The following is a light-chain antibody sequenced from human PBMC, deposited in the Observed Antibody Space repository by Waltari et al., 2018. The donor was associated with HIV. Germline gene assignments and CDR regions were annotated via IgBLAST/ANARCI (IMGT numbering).Light chain of an antibody. Sequence: NFMLTQTHSVSESPGNTITISSTCTSGCIVNNDVKWYQRRPGSPPNTVTYEDSRRPSGVPDRFSGSIDSSSNSASLTISGLKTEDEGDYYCQSYDRSSQVFGGGTKLTVL. J-gene: IGLJ3*02. CDR2: EDS. CDR1: SGCIVNND. V-gene: IGLV6-57*01. CDR3: QSYDRSSQV.